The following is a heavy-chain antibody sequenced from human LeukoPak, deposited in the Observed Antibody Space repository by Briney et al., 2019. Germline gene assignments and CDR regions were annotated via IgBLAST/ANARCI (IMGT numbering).Heavy chain of an antibody. D-gene: IGHD6-13*01. CDR2: IYSSGST. Sequence: SETLSLTCTVSGGSISSGSYYWSWIRQPAGKGLEWIGRIYSSGSTNYNPSLKSRVTISLDTSKNQFSLKLSSVTAADTAVYYCARGVSAFDYWGQGTLVTVSS. J-gene: IGHJ4*02. V-gene: IGHV4-61*02. CDR3: ARGVSAFDY. CDR1: GGSISSGSYY.